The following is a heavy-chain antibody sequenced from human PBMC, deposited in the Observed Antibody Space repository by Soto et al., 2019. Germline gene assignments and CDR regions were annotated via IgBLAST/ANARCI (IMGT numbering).Heavy chain of an antibody. CDR1: GYTFTGYY. D-gene: IGHD6-13*01. CDR3: ARDRGGKAAAGTLLNWFDP. V-gene: IGHV1-2*04. J-gene: IGHJ5*02. CDR2: INPNSGGT. Sequence: GASVKVSCKASGYTFTGYYMHWVRQAPGQGLEWMGWINPNSGGTNYAQKFQGWVTMTRDTSISTAYMELSRLRSDDTAVYYCARDRGGKAAAGTLLNWFDPWGLGTLVTVSS.